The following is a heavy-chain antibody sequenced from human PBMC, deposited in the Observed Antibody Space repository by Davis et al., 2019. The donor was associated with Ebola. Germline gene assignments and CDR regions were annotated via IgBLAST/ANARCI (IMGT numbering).Heavy chain of an antibody. V-gene: IGHV4-39*01. D-gene: IGHD3-3*01. CDR3: ARHPSVLRSFLVDP. J-gene: IGHJ5*02. CDR1: GGSISGSTYY. CDR2: IYYSGST. Sequence: SETLSLTCTVSGGSISGSTYYWGWIRQPPGKGLEWIASIYYSGSTYYNPSLKSRVTISVDTSKNQFSLKLSSVTAADTVVYYCARHPSVLRSFLVDPWGQGTQVTVSS.